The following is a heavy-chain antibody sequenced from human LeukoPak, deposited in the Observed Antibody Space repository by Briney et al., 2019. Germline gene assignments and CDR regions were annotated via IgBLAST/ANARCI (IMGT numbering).Heavy chain of an antibody. Sequence: ASVKVSCKTSGYTFTDYYIHWVRQAPGQGLEWMGWINPNSGGTNYAQKFQGRVTMTRDTSISTAYMELSRLTSDDTAVYYCARISPDFDWFSGDYWGQGTLVTVSS. J-gene: IGHJ4*02. CDR2: INPNSGGT. D-gene: IGHD3-9*01. V-gene: IGHV1-2*02. CDR1: GYTFTDYY. CDR3: ARISPDFDWFSGDY.